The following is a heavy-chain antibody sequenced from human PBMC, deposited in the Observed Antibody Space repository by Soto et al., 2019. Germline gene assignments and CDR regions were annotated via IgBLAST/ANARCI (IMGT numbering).Heavy chain of an antibody. J-gene: IGHJ5*02. V-gene: IGHV3-23*01. Sequence: EVQLLESGGVLVQPGGSLRLSCAASRFPFSSYAMKWARQAPGKGLEWVSSISGSGGSTYYADSVKSRFTISRDNSKNTLYLQMNSLRAEDTAVYYCANLSSSFSLITGYSGAWGQGTLVTVSS. D-gene: IGHD6-19*01. CDR3: ANLSSSFSLITGYSGA. CDR2: ISGSGGST. CDR1: RFPFSSYA.